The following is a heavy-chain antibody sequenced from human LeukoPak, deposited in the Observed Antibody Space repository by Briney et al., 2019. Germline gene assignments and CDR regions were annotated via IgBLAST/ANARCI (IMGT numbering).Heavy chain of an antibody. J-gene: IGHJ4*02. V-gene: IGHV3-74*01. D-gene: IGHD3-9*01. Sequence: GGSLRLSCAASGFTFSSYWMHWVRQAPGKGLVWVSRINSDGSSTSYADSVKGRFTISRDNAKNTLYLQMNSLRAEDTAVYYCARDRDILTGYYGLIDFDYWGQGTLVTVSS. CDR2: INSDGSST. CDR3: ARDRDILTGYYGLIDFDY. CDR1: GFTFSSYW.